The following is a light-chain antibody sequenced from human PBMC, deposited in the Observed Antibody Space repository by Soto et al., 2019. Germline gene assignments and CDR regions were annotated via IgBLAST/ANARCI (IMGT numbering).Light chain of an antibody. J-gene: IGKJ2*01. Sequence: DVPMTQSPSSLSASVGDRVTITCRASQNIDIYLNGYQQKPGRPPPLLIYTTSRLQGGVPTRFSGSGSGTDFTLTISNLPTEDFATYYCHQSYITPPACGQGTK. CDR1: QNIDIY. V-gene: IGKV1-39*01. CDR2: TTS. CDR3: HQSYITPPA.